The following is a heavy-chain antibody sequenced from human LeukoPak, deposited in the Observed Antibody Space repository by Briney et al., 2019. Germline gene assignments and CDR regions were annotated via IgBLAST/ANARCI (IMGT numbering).Heavy chain of an antibody. CDR3: ARVSDSSGYYSLSGMDV. CDR2: ISAYNGNT. CDR1: GYTFTSYG. V-gene: IGHV1-18*01. J-gene: IGHJ6*02. D-gene: IGHD3-22*01. Sequence: GASVTVSCTASGYTFTSYGISWVRQAPGQGLEWMGWISAYNGNTNYAQKLQGRVTMTTDTSTSTAYMELRSLRSDDTAVYYCARVSDSSGYYSLSGMDVWGQGTTVTVSS.